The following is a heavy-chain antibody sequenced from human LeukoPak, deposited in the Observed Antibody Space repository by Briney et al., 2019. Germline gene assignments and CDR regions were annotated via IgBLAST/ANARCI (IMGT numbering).Heavy chain of an antibody. Sequence: GGSLRLSCAAAGFTVSSNYMSWVRQAPGKGLEWVSFIYSGGSTYYADSVKGRFTISRDNSKNTLYLQMNSLRAEDTAVYYCAKAPANYVDTAMGTFDYWGQGTLVTVSS. V-gene: IGHV3-53*01. CDR3: AKAPANYVDTAMGTFDY. D-gene: IGHD5-18*01. CDR2: IYSGGST. CDR1: GFTVSSNY. J-gene: IGHJ4*02.